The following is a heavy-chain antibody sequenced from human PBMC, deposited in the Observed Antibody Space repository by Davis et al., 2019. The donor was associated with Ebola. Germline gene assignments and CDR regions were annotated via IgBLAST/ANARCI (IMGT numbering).Heavy chain of an antibody. CDR1: GYTFTNYG. CDR3: ARAQFPTTSDH. D-gene: IGHD1-1*01. V-gene: IGHV1-18*04. CDR2: INPHNGNT. J-gene: IGHJ4*02. Sequence: SVKVSCKASGYTFTNYGITWVRQAPGQGLEWMGWINPHNGNTNYAQNVQGRVTMTTDTSTSTAYMEVGSLRSDDTAVYYCARAQFPTTSDHWGQGTLVAVSS.